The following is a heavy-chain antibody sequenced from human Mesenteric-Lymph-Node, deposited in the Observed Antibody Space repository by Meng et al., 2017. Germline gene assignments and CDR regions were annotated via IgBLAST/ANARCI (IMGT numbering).Heavy chain of an antibody. V-gene: IGHV3-30*01. CDR1: GFTFSSYA. CDR3: ARGRIVVGPIDY. J-gene: IGHJ4*02. CDR2: MSYDGSRK. D-gene: IGHD3-22*01. Sequence: GESLKISCAASGFTFSSYAMHWVRQAPGKGLEWVAVMSYDGSRKYYADSVRGRFTISRDNSKNTLYLQMNSLRAEDTAVYYCARGRIVVGPIDYWGQGTLVTVSS.